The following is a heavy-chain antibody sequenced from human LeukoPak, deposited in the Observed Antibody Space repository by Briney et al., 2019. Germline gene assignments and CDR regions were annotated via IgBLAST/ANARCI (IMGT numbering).Heavy chain of an antibody. Sequence: SETLSLTCTVSGGSISSYYWSWIRQPAGQGLEWIGCIYTSGSTNYNPSLKSRVTMSVDTSKNQFSLKLSSVTAADTAVYYCARDYFDSLAEYFQHWGQGTLVAVSS. J-gene: IGHJ1*01. D-gene: IGHD3-22*01. CDR3: ARDYFDSLAEYFQH. CDR1: GGSISSYY. CDR2: IYTSGST. V-gene: IGHV4-4*07.